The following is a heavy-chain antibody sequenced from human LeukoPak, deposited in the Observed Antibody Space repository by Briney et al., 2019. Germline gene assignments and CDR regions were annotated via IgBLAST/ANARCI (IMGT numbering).Heavy chain of an antibody. D-gene: IGHD6-13*01. CDR2: ISVSGGST. CDR3: ATRGAAAAQVYFDL. J-gene: IGHJ2*01. CDR1: GFTFSSYA. Sequence: GGSLRLSCEASGFTFSSYAMSWVRPAPGKGLEGVSAISVSGGSTYYADPVKGRFTISRDNPKNTLYLQMNSLRAEGTAVYYCATRGAAAAQVYFDLWGRGTLVTVPS. V-gene: IGHV3-23*01.